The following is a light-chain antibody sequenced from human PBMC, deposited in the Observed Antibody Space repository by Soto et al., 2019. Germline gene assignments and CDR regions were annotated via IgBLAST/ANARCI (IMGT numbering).Light chain of an antibody. J-gene: IGLJ3*02. CDR1: HSNSGSNY. CDR2: SND. Sequence: QSVLTQPPSASGTPGQRVTISCSGSHSNSGSNYVYWYQQLPVTAPKLLIYSNDQRPSGVPDRVSGSKSGATASLAISGLRSDDEADYYCVSWDNSLRGRVFGGGTKLTVL. V-gene: IGLV1-47*02. CDR3: VSWDNSLRGRV.